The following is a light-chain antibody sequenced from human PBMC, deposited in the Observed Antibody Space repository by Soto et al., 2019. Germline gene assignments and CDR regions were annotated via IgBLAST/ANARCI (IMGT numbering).Light chain of an antibody. CDR1: QSISSW. Sequence: DIQMTQSPSTLSASVGDRVTITCRASQSISSWLAWYQQKPGRAPKLLIYDSSSLQSGVPSRFSGSGSGTDFTLTISSLQPEDFATYYCQQSYSVFTFGPGTKVDIK. CDR2: DSS. V-gene: IGKV1-5*01. J-gene: IGKJ3*01. CDR3: QQSYSVFT.